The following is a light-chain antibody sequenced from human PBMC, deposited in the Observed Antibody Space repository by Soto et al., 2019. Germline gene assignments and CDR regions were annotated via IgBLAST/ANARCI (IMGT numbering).Light chain of an antibody. Sequence: DIQMPQSPSSLSASVVYRVTITCRASQSISSYLNWYQQKPGKAPKLLIYAASSLQSGVPSRFSGSGSGTDFTLTISSLKPEDLATDDCQPRYSTFVTVGQGTRLEIK. CDR2: AAS. V-gene: IGKV1-39*01. CDR3: QPRYSTFVT. CDR1: QSISSY. J-gene: IGKJ5*01.